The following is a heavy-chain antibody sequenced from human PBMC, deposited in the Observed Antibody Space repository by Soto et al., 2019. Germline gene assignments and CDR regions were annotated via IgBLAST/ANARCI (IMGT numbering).Heavy chain of an antibody. CDR3: ATDGSGGNNGMDV. Sequence: ASVKVSCKASGYTFTSYGISWVRQAPGQGLEWMGWFSAYNGNTNYAQKLQGRVTMTTDTSTDTAYMELSSLRSEDTAVYYCATDGSGGNNGMDVWGQGTTVTVSS. CDR1: GYTFTSYG. D-gene: IGHD2-15*01. CDR2: FSAYNGNT. J-gene: IGHJ6*02. V-gene: IGHV1-18*01.